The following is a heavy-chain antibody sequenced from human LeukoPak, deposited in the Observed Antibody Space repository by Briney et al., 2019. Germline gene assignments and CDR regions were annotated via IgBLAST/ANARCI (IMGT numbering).Heavy chain of an antibody. J-gene: IGHJ3*02. CDR3: ARGGLI. CDR2: MNQDGSEI. V-gene: IGHV3-7*03. Sequence: PGGSLRLSCVGSGFTFSRYWLNWVRQAPGKGLEWVANMNQDGSEIYYLDSVKGRFTISRDNAKNSVYLQMNSLRAEDTAVYYCARGGLIWGQGTMVTVSS. CDR1: GFTFSRYW.